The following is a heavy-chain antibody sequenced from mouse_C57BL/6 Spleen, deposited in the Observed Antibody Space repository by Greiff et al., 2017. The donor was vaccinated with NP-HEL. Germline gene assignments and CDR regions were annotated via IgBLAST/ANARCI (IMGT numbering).Heavy chain of an antibody. CDR2: ISSGGDYI. J-gene: IGHJ2*01. V-gene: IGHV5-9-1*02. CDR1: GFTFSSYA. CDR3: TRSYYSNYDYFDY. D-gene: IGHD2-5*01. Sequence: EVKLVESGAGLVKPGGSLKLSCAASGFTFSSYAMSWVRQTPEKRLEWVAYISSGGDYIYSEDTVKGRFTISRDNARNTLYLKMNSLKTDDTAMYYCTRSYYSNYDYFDYWGQGTTLTVSS.